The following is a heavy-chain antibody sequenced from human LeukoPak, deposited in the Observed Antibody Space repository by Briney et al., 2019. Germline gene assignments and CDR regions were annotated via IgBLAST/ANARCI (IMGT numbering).Heavy chain of an antibody. CDR3: ARRAYFDTSGYSPAAGYFDL. CDR1: GGSIFSSY. Sequence: SSGTLSLTCTVSGGSIFSSYWNWIRQPPGRGLEWIGYIYSTGITSYSPSLKSRGTISIATSKNQFSLRLNSVTAADTAFYYCARRAYFDTSGYSPAAGYFDLWGRGTLVTVSS. CDR2: IYSTGIT. D-gene: IGHD3-22*01. J-gene: IGHJ2*01. V-gene: IGHV4-59*08.